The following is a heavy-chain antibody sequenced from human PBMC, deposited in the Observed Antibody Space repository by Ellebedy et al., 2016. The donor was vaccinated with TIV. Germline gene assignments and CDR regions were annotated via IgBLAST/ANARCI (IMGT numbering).Heavy chain of an antibody. J-gene: IGHJ5*02. CDR2: IYYSGST. V-gene: IGHV4-39*07. Sequence: GSLRLSCTVSGGSISSSSYYWGWIRQPPGKGLEWIGSIYYSGSTYYNPSLKSRVTISLDTSKNQFSLKLSSVTAADTAVYYCARGAAPPRWYDPWGQGILVTVSS. CDR3: ARGAAPPRWYDP. D-gene: IGHD6-25*01. CDR1: GGSISSSSYY.